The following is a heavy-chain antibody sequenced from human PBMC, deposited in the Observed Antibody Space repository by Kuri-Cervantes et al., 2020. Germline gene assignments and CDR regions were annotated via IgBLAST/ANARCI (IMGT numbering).Heavy chain of an antibody. Sequence: GGSLRLSCEASGFTLSRSGMSWVRQAPGKGLEWVSAISGDSGKTYYADSVKGRFTISRDSYKNTLALQMNSLRAEDTAVYYCARDGRYCSGGNCYSGFDYWGQGTLVTVSS. J-gene: IGHJ4*02. V-gene: IGHV3-23*01. CDR3: ARDGRYCSGGNCYSGFDY. CDR1: GFTLSRSG. D-gene: IGHD2-15*01. CDR2: ISGDSGKT.